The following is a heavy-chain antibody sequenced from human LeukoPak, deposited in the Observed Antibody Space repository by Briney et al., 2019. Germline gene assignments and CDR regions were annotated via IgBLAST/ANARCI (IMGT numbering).Heavy chain of an antibody. J-gene: IGHJ6*03. V-gene: IGHV3-7*01. Sequence: GGSLRLSCAASGFTFSSYWMSWVRQAPGKGLEWVANIKQDGSEKYYVDSVKGRFTISRDNAKNSLYLQMNSLRAEDTAVYYCASGNRGSSWYLYYYYYMDVWGKGTTVTVSS. CDR2: IKQDGSEK. D-gene: IGHD6-13*01. CDR3: ASGNRGSSWYLYYYYYMDV. CDR1: GFTFSSYW.